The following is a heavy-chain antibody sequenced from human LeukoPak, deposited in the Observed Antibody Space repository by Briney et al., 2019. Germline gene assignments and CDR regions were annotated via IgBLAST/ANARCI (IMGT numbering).Heavy chain of an antibody. V-gene: IGHV3-7*01. D-gene: IGHD3-10*01. CDR2: IKHDGSEK. CDR3: ASYGSGSYYPLYYLDY. Sequence: WGSLRLSCTASGFTFSSYWMSWVRQAPGQGLEWVANIKHDGSEKYYVDSVKGRFTISRDNAKNSLYLQMNSLRAEDTAVYYCASYGSGSYYPLYYLDYWGQGTLVTVSS. CDR1: GFTFSSYW. J-gene: IGHJ4*02.